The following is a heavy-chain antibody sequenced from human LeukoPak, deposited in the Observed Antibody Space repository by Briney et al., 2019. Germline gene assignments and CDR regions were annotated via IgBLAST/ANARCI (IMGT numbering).Heavy chain of an antibody. D-gene: IGHD3-10*01. J-gene: IGHJ6*03. V-gene: IGHV1-8*01. Sequence: ASVKVSCKASGYSFTSHDINWVRQATGQGPEWMGWVNPYNDKTVYAPKFQGRVSISSNNSINTAYMEFSGLKSDDTAVYYCARGRRLRGVTSRPIYYYYYMDVWGGGTTVTVSS. CDR3: ARGRRLRGVTSRPIYYYYYMDV. CDR2: VNPYNDKT. CDR1: GYSFTSHD.